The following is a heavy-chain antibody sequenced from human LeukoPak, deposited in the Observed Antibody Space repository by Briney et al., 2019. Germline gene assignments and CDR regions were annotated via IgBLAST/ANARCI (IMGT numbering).Heavy chain of an antibody. CDR3: ARGLWKWELQQGGGMDV. J-gene: IGHJ6*02. CDR2: INPSGGST. CDR1: GYTFTSYY. D-gene: IGHD1-26*01. Sequence: ASVKVSCKASGYTFTSYYMHWVRQAPGQGLEWMGIINPSGGSTSYAQKFQGRVTMTRDTSTSTVYMELSSLRSEDTAVYYCARGLWKWELQQGGGMDVWGQGTTVTVSS. V-gene: IGHV1-46*01.